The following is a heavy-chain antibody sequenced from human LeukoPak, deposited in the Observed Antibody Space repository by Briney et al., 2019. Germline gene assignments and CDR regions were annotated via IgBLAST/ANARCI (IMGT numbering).Heavy chain of an antibody. CDR2: IIPIFGTA. CDR3: AREGHGGQLIPFDY. V-gene: IGHV1-69*13. J-gene: IGHJ4*02. D-gene: IGHD5-24*01. CDR1: GYTFTSYG. Sequence: ASVKVSCKASGYTFTSYGISWVRQAPGQGLEWMGGIIPIFGTANYAQKFQGRVTITADESTSTAYMELSSLRSEDTAVYYCAREGHGGQLIPFDYWGQGTLVTVSS.